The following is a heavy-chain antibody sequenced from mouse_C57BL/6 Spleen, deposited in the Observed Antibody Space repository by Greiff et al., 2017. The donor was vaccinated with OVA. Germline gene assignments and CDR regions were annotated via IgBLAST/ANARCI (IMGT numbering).Heavy chain of an antibody. Sequence: QVQLQQPGAELVRPGSSVKLSCKASGYTFTSYWMHWVKQRPLQGLEWIGNIDTSDSETHYNQKFTDKAKLTVDKSSSTAYMHLSSLTSEDSAVDYCARDYGSSYVNWYFDVWGTGTTVTVSS. J-gene: IGHJ1*03. CDR3: ARDYGSSYVNWYFDV. V-gene: IGHV1-52*01. CDR1: GYTFTSYW. D-gene: IGHD1-1*01. CDR2: IDTSDSET.